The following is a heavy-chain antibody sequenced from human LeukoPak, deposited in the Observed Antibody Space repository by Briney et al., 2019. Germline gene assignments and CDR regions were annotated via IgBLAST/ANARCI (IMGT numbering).Heavy chain of an antibody. V-gene: IGHV4-38-2*01. Sequence: KPSETLSLTCAVSGYSISSGYYWGWIRQPPGKGLEWIGSIYHSGSTYYNPSLKSRVTISVDTSKNQFSLKLSSVTAADTAVYYCARQQLVLYYYYYMDVWGKGTTVTVSS. CDR3: ARQQLVLYYYYYMDV. J-gene: IGHJ6*03. D-gene: IGHD6-13*01. CDR1: GYSISSGYY. CDR2: IYHSGST.